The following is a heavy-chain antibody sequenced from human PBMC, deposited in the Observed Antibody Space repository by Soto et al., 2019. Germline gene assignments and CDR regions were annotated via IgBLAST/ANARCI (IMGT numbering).Heavy chain of an antibody. D-gene: IGHD5-18*01. CDR3: ARRSDTAMVTDYYGMDV. Sequence: GESLKISCKASGYSFTSYWIGWVRQMPGKGLEWMGIIYPGDSDTRYSPSFQGQVTISADKSISTAYLQWSSLKASDTAMYYCARRSDTAMVTDYYGMDVWGQGTTVTVSS. CDR2: IYPGDSDT. CDR1: GYSFTSYW. V-gene: IGHV5-51*01. J-gene: IGHJ6*02.